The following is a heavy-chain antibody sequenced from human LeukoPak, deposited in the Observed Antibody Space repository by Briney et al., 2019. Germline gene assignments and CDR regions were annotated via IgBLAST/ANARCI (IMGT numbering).Heavy chain of an antibody. CDR1: GFTFSSYA. CDR3: ARDPQLGAFDY. V-gene: IGHV3-23*01. J-gene: IGHJ4*02. Sequence: GGSLRLSCAASGFTFSSYAMSWVRQAPGKGLEWVSAISGSGGSTYYADSVKGRFTISRDNAKNSLYLQMNSLRAEDTAVYYCARDPQLGAFDYWGQGTLVTVSS. CDR2: ISGSGGST. D-gene: IGHD6-13*01.